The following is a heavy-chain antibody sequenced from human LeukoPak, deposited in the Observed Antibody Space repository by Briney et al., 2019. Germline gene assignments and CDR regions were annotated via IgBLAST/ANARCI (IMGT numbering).Heavy chain of an antibody. CDR1: GGSFSDYY. CDR2: INHHGST. J-gene: IGHJ6*03. CDR3: ARGDQRFGSGTVNFYYFYMGV. D-gene: IGHD3-10*01. V-gene: IGHV4-34*01. Sequence: SETLSLTCTVYGGSFSDYYWSWIRQPPGKGLEWIGEINHHGSTNYNPSLKSRLTISVATSKNQFSLNLSSVTAADTAVYYCARGDQRFGSGTVNFYYFYMGVWGKGTTVTVSS.